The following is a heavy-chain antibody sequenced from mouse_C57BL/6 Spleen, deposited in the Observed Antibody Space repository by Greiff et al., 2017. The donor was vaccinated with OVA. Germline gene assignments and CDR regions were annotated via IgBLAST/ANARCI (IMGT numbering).Heavy chain of an antibody. J-gene: IGHJ4*01. CDR3: ARGDSSGYVRYAMDY. CDR1: GFNIKDYY. V-gene: IGHV14-2*01. D-gene: IGHD3-2*02. CDR2: IDPEDGET. Sequence: EVQLVESGAELVKPGASVKLSCTASGFNIKDYYMHWVKQRTEQGLEWIGRIDPEDGETKYAPKFQGKAPITADTSSNTAYLQLSSLTSEDTAVYYCARGDSSGYVRYAMDYWGQGTSVTVSS.